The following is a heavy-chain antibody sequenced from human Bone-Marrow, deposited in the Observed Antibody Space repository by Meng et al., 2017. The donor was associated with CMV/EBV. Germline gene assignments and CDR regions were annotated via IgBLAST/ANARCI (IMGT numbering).Heavy chain of an antibody. J-gene: IGHJ4*02. CDR2: INSDGSST. Sequence: GGSLRLSCAASGFSVTSNYMSWVRQAPGKGLVWVSRINSDGSSTSYADSVKGRFTISRDNAKNTLYLQMNSLRAEDTAVYYCAVAVAGNWGQGTLVTVSS. D-gene: IGHD6-19*01. CDR3: AVAVAGN. V-gene: IGHV3-74*01. CDR1: GFSVTSNY.